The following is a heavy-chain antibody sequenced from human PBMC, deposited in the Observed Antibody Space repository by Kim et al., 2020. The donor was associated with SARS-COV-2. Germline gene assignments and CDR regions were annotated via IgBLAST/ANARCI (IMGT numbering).Heavy chain of an antibody. J-gene: IGHJ4*02. CDR2: T. D-gene: IGHD3-10*01. V-gene: IGHV4-34*01. Sequence: TNYNPSLKSRVTISVDTSKNQFSLRLSSVTSADTAVYYCARRTMVRGIDYWGQGTLVTVSS. CDR3: ARRTMVRGIDY.